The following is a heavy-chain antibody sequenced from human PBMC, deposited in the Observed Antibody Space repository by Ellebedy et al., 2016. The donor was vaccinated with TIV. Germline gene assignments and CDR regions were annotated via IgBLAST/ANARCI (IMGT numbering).Heavy chain of an antibody. CDR2: ISSTGYYI. D-gene: IGHD1-26*01. V-gene: IGHV3-21*01. Sequence: PGGSLRLSCAASGFTFTSYSMNWVRQAPGKGLEWVSSISSTGYYISYADSVKGRFTISKDDARNSLFLQMNSLRAEDTAVYYCSRSREHDSWGQGTLVTVSS. CDR3: SRSREHDS. CDR1: GFTFTSYS. J-gene: IGHJ4*02.